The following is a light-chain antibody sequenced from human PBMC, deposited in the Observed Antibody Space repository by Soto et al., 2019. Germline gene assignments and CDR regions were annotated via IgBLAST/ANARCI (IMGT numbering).Light chain of an antibody. CDR1: QSVNIY. CDR2: GAS. J-gene: IGKJ4*01. CDR3: QQNNNWPLT. V-gene: IGKV3-15*01. Sequence: EIVMTQSPATLSVSPGERATLSCRASQSVNIYLAWYQQKPGQAPRLLISGASTRATGVPARFSGSGSGTDFALTISSLQSEDFAVYFCQQNNNWPLTFGGGTKVDIK.